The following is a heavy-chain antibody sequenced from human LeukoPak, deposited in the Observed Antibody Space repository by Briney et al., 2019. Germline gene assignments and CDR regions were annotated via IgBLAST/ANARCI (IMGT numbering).Heavy chain of an antibody. CDR3: ARLGPGRGYHPRGWFDP. V-gene: IGHV5-51*01. CDR1: GYSFTSYW. Sequence: GESLKISCKGSGYSFTSYWIGWVRQMAGKGLEWMAIIYPGDSDTRYSPSFQGQVTISADKSISTAYLQWSSLKASDTAMYYCARLGPGRGYHPRGWFDPWGQGTLVTVSS. D-gene: IGHD5-12*01. CDR2: IYPGDSDT. J-gene: IGHJ5*02.